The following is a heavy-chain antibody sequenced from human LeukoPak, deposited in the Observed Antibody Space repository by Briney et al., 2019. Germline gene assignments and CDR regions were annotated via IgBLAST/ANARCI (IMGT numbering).Heavy chain of an antibody. V-gene: IGHV4-61*08. CDR1: GGSVSSGGYY. CDR2: IYYSGST. D-gene: IGHD6-13*01. CDR3: ARRSSSWKNWFDP. Sequence: PSETLSLTCTVSGGSVSSGGYYWSWIRQPPGKGLEWIGFIYYSGSTNYNPSLKSRVTISIDTSNNQFSLKLSSVTAADTAVYYCARRSSSWKNWFDPWGQGTLVTVSS. J-gene: IGHJ5*02.